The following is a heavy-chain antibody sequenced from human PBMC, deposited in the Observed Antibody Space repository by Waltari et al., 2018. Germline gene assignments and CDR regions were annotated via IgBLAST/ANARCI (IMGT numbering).Heavy chain of an antibody. D-gene: IGHD6-13*01. V-gene: IGHV5-51*01. CDR3: AGRSSSWYVNWFDP. CDR1: GYSFTSYW. CDR2: TYPGHSDT. J-gene: IGHJ5*02. Sequence: EVQLVQSGAEVKKPGESLKISCKGSGYSFTSYWIGWVSQMPGKGLEWMGFTYPGHSDTSYIPSFQGQVTISADKSISTAYLQWSSLTASDTAMYYCAGRSSSWYVNWFDPWGQGTLVTVSS.